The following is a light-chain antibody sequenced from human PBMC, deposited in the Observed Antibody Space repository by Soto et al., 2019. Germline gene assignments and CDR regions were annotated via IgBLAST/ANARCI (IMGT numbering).Light chain of an antibody. Sequence: EVVLTQSPATLSLSPGERATLSCRASQSVSSFLAWYQQKPGQAPRLLIYDASNGATGIPASFSGSGSGTDFTLTISSLEPEDSAVYFCQQRSSWPPTFGGGTKVEIK. CDR3: QQRSSWPPT. J-gene: IGKJ4*02. CDR1: QSVSSF. CDR2: DAS. V-gene: IGKV3-11*01.